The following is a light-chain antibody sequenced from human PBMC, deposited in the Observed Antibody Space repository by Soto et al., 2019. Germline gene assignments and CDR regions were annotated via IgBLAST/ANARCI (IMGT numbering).Light chain of an antibody. CDR3: SSYTGINNLGV. Sequence: QSALTQPPSASGSSGQSVTISCTGTSSDVGGYKYVSWYQQHPGKAPKLMLFEVNKRPSGVPDRFSGSKSGNTASLTVSGLQAEDEADYYCSSYTGINNLGVFGPGTKLTVL. CDR2: EVN. CDR1: SSDVGGYKY. V-gene: IGLV2-8*01. J-gene: IGLJ1*01.